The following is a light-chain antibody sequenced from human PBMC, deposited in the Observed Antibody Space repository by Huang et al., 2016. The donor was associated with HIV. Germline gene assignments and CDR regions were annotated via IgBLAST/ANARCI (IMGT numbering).Light chain of an antibody. CDR3: QQLHTYPIT. V-gene: IGKV1-9*01. Sequence: APKLLISGASPLQTGVPSRFSGDSAGTFFTLFITDLQPEDFATYYCQQLHTYPITFGQGTRLDIK. CDR2: GAS. J-gene: IGKJ5*01.